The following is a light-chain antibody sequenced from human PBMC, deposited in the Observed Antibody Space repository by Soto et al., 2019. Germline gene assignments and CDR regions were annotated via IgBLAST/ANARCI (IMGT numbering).Light chain of an antibody. J-gene: IGLJ1*01. CDR2: EVS. V-gene: IGLV2-18*02. CDR1: SSDVGSYNR. CDR3: SSYTSSSTFYV. Sequence: QSVLTQPPSVSGSPGQSVTISCTGTSSDVGSYNRVSWYQQPPGTAPKLMIYEVSNRPSGVPDRFSGSKSGNTASLTISGLQAEDEADYYCSSYTSSSTFYVFETGTKVTVL.